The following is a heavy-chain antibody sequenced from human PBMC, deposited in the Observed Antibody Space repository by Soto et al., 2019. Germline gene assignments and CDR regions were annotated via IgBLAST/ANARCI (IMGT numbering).Heavy chain of an antibody. Sequence: GGSLRLSCAASGFTFSSYGMHWVRQAPGKGLEWVSAISGSGGSPYYADSVKGRFTISRDNSKNTLYLQMNSLRAEDTAVYYCAPNEDGFRWGQGTLVTVSS. J-gene: IGHJ4*02. D-gene: IGHD1-1*01. V-gene: IGHV3-23*01. CDR3: APNEDGFR. CDR1: GFTFSSYG. CDR2: ISGSGGSP.